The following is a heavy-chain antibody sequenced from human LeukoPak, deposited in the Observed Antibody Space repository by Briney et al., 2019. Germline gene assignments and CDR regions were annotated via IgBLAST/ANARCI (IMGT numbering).Heavy chain of an antibody. CDR2: FDPEDGET. CDR1: GYTLTELS. Sequence: GASVKVSCKVSGYTLTELSMHWVRQAPGKGLEWMGGFDPEDGETIYAQKFQGRVTMTEDTSTDTAYMELSSLRSEDTAVYYCATDGGITMVRGVIGAFDIWGQGTMVTVSS. J-gene: IGHJ3*02. V-gene: IGHV1-24*01. CDR3: ATDGGITMVRGVIGAFDI. D-gene: IGHD3-10*01.